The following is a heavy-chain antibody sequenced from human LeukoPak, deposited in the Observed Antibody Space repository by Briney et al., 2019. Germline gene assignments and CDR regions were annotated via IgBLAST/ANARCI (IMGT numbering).Heavy chain of an antibody. D-gene: IGHD6-25*01. CDR2: IYYSGST. CDR3: ATQKYSSDALG. Sequence: SETLSLTCTVSGGSISSDYWSWIRQPPGKGLEWIGYIYYSGSTNYNPSLKSRVTISVDTSKNQFSLKLSSVTAADTAVYYCATQKYSSDALGWGQGTLVTVSS. J-gene: IGHJ4*02. CDR1: GGSISSDY. V-gene: IGHV4-59*01.